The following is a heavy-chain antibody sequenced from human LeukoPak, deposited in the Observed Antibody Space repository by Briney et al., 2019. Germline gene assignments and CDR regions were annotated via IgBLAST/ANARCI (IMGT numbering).Heavy chain of an antibody. J-gene: IGHJ4*02. Sequence: PSETLSLTCTVSGGSISSYYWSWIRQPAGKGLEWIGRIYTSGSTNYNPSLKSRVTMSVDTSKNQFSLKLSSVTAADTAVYYWARESDYYGSGSFDYWGQGTLVTVSS. CDR2: IYTSGST. D-gene: IGHD3-10*01. CDR1: GGSISSYY. CDR3: ARESDYYGSGSFDY. V-gene: IGHV4-4*07.